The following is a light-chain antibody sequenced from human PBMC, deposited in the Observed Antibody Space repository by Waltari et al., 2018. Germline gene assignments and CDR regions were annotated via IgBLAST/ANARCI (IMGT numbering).Light chain of an antibody. Sequence: DIVMTQTPLSLPVTPGEPASNSCRSSQSLLHSNGNTYLHWYLQKPGQSPRLLIYKVTNRESGVPDRFSGSGSGTDFTLKISRVEPEDVGVYYCMQSTKDPWTFGQGTKVEIK. CDR2: KVT. J-gene: IGKJ1*01. CDR1: QSLLHSNGNTY. CDR3: MQSTKDPWT. V-gene: IGKV2D-29*02.